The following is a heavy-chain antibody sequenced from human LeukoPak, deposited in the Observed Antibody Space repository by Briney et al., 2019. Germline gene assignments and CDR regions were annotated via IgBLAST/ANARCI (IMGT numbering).Heavy chain of an antibody. Sequence: SQTLSLTCTVSGGSISSGDYYWSWIRQHPGKGLEWIGYIHYSVSTYYNPSLTSRVSISVSTSNSRFSLQLSPVPAADTAVYYCARVIGYAQLDYWGQGTLVTVSS. V-gene: IGHV4-31*03. CDR2: IHYSVST. CDR1: GGSISSGDYY. J-gene: IGHJ4*02. CDR3: ARVIGYAQLDY. D-gene: IGHD5-12*01.